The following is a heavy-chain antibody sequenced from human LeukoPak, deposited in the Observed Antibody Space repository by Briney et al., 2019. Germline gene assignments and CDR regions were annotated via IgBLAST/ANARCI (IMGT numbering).Heavy chain of an antibody. J-gene: IGHJ6*03. D-gene: IGHD3-3*01. CDR1: GGSFSGYY. CDR3: AREGLEWLFKGYYYYYMDV. V-gene: IGHV4-34*01. Sequence: SETLSLTCAAYGGSFSGYYWSWIRQPPGKGLEWIGEINHSGSTNYNPSLKSRVTISVDTSKNQFSLKMSSVTAADTAVYYCAREGLEWLFKGYYYYYMDVWGKGTTVTVSS. CDR2: INHSGST.